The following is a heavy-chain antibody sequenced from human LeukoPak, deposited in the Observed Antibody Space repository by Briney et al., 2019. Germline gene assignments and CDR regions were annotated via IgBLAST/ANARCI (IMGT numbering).Heavy chain of an antibody. CDR1: GFTLSTHA. Sequence: GGSLRLSCAASGFTLSTHAMRWVRQAPGDGLEWVSAISGRVVYTYYADSVKGPFTISRDKSKSTLYLQMNSVRAEDTALYYCAKDLYSSGWYLGDYWGQGTLVTVSS. D-gene: IGHD6-19*01. V-gene: IGHV3-23*01. J-gene: IGHJ4*02. CDR3: AKDLYSSGWYLGDY. CDR2: ISGRVVYT.